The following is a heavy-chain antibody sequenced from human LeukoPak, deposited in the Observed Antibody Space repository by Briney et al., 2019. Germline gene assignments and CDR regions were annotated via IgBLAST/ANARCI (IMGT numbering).Heavy chain of an antibody. CDR3: ARGLKWDFVEARLWNY. D-gene: IGHD1-26*01. J-gene: IGHJ4*02. Sequence: SETQSLTCAVYGSSFSGYSWSWIRQSPGKGLEWIGEINHSGSTNYNPSLKSRVTVSADTSKTQFSLELSSVTAADTAVYYCARGLKWDFVEARLWNYWGQGTLVTVSS. V-gene: IGHV4-34*01. CDR2: INHSGST. CDR1: GSSFSGYS.